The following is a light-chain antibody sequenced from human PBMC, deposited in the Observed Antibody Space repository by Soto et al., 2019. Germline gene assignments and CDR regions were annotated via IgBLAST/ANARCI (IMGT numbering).Light chain of an antibody. Sequence: QSALTQPASVSGSPGQSITISCTGTSSDVGGYNYVSWYQQHPGKDPKLMIYEVSNRPSGVSNSFSGSKSGNTASLTISGLQAEDEADYYCSSYTSSSTYVFGTGTKVTVL. V-gene: IGLV2-14*01. CDR1: SSDVGGYNY. CDR3: SSYTSSSTYV. CDR2: EVS. J-gene: IGLJ1*01.